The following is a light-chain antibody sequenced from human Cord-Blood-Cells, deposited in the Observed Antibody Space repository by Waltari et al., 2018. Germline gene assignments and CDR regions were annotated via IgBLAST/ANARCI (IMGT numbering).Light chain of an antibody. Sequence: STLPLPATDTGSPGQSCTITCTGSSSNVGGYNYVSWYKQHPGTAPKLMIYDVSNRPSGVSNRFSGSKSGNTASLTISGLQAEDEADYYCSSYTSSSTLVFGGGTKLTVL. J-gene: IGLJ3*02. V-gene: IGLV2-14*01. CDR1: SSNVGGYNY. CDR3: SSYTSSSTLV. CDR2: DVS.